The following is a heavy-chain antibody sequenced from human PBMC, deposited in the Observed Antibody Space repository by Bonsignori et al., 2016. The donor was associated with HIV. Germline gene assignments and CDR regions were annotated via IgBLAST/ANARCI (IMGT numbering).Heavy chain of an antibody. CDR2: INHSGST. CDR3: ATDVVAARVTLIY. V-gene: IGHV4-34*01. J-gene: IGHJ4*02. D-gene: IGHD6-6*01. Sequence: RQAPGKGLEWIGEINHSGSTNYNPSLKSRVTISVDTSKNQFSLKLSSVTAADTAVYYCATDVVAARVTLIYWGQGTLVTVSS.